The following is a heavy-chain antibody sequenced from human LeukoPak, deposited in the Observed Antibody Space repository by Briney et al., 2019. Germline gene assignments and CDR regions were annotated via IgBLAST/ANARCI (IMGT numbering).Heavy chain of an antibody. CDR3: ARDLQWPVHDWFDP. D-gene: IGHD6-19*01. V-gene: IGHV1-18*01. CDR1: GYTFTSYG. J-gene: IGHJ5*02. CDR2: ISAYNGNT. Sequence: GASVKVSCKASGYTFTSYGISWVRQAPGQGLEWMGWISAYNGNTNYAQKLQGRVTMTTDTSTSTAYMELRSLRSDDTAVYYCARDLQWPVHDWFDPWGQGTLVTVSS.